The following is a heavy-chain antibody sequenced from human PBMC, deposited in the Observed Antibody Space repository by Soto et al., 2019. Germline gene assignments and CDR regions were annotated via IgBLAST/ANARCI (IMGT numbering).Heavy chain of an antibody. CDR1: SGYITNYY. CDR3: AIDSGYGDPFDY. J-gene: IGHJ4*02. D-gene: IGHD4-17*01. Sequence: QVQLQESGPGLVKPSETLSLTCTVSSGYITNYYWSWIRQPPGKGLEWIGYLFYSGNTNYNPSLMSRVTRSVDTSKNQVSLRLSSVTAADTAVYYCAIDSGYGDPFDYWGQGTLVTVSS. V-gene: IGHV4-59*01. CDR2: LFYSGNT.